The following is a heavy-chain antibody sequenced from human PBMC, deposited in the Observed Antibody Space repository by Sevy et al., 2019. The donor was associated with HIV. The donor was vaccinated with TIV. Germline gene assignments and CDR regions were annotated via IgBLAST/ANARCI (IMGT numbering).Heavy chain of an antibody. CDR1: GYTFTSYG. CDR3: ARENGYYGSGSSSGELAY. V-gene: IGHV1-18*01. D-gene: IGHD3-10*01. J-gene: IGHJ4*02. CDR2: ISAYNGNT. Sequence: ASVKVSCKASGYTFTSYGISWVRQAPGQGLEWMGWISAYNGNTNYAQKLQGRVTMTTDTSTSTDYMERRSLRSDDTAVYYCARENGYYGSGSSSGELAYWGQGTLVTVSS.